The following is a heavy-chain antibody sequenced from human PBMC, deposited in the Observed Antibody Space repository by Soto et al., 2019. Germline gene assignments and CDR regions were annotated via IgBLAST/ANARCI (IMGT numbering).Heavy chain of an antibody. J-gene: IGHJ4*02. CDR2: MNPNSGNT. CDR1: GYTFTSYD. V-gene: IGHV1-8*01. CDR3: AKDTIFGVVIGDYFDY. Sequence: ASVKVSCKASGYTFTSYDINWVRQATGQGLEWMGWMNPNSGNTGYAQKFQGRVTMTRNTSISTAYMELSSLRSEDTAVYYCAKDTIFGVVIGDYFDYWGQGTLVTVSS. D-gene: IGHD3-3*01.